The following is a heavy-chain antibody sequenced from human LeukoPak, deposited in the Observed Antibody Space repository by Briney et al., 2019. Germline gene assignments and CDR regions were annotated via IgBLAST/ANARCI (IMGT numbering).Heavy chain of an antibody. D-gene: IGHD6-19*01. CDR3: AKVWAQYSSGWSYYFDY. Sequence: GGSLRLSCAATGFTFSSYAMNWVRQAPGKGLEWVSTISGSGGSTYYADSVKGRFTISRDNSKNTLYLQMNSLRAEDTAVYYCAKVWAQYSSGWSYYFDYWGQGTLVTVSS. V-gene: IGHV3-23*01. CDR1: GFTFSSYA. J-gene: IGHJ4*02. CDR2: ISGSGGST.